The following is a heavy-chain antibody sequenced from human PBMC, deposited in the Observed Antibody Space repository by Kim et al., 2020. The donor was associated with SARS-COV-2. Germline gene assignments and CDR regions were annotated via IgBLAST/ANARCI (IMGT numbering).Heavy chain of an antibody. V-gene: IGHV3-7*05. J-gene: IGHJ4*02. CDR2: MNQHGSVK. CDR1: GFTFSNYW. CDR3: TTGTTY. Sequence: GGSLRLSCAASGFTFSNYWMNWVRKAPGKGLEWVANMNQHGSVKRYVDSVKGRFTISRDNAKNSLYLQMNTLGAEDTALYYCTTGTTYWGQGTLVTVSS.